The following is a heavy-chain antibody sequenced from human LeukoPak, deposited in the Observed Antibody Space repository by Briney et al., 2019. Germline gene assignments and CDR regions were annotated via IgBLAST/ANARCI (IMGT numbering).Heavy chain of an antibody. CDR2: MGGSGDAR. D-gene: IGHD3-3*01. J-gene: IGHJ5*02. V-gene: IGHV3-23*01. CDR3: AKERFRALDP. CDR1: GFTFSSYA. Sequence: GGSLRLSCTGSGFTFSSYAMTWVRQAPGKGLEWVSTMGGSGDARYYADSVKGRFTISRDNPINTLYLQMSSLRAEDTALYYCAKERFRALDPWGQGTLVSVAS.